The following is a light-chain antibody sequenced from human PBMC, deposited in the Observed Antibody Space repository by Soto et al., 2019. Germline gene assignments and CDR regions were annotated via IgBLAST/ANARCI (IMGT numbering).Light chain of an antibody. J-gene: IGKJ4*01. CDR3: QQYNSYSET. CDR1: QSISSW. Sequence: DIQMTQSPSTLSASVGDRVTITCRASQSISSWLAWYQQKPGKAPKLLIYKAYSLESGVPSRFSGSGSGTEFTLTISRLQPDDFAIYYCQQYNSYSETFGGGTKVEIK. CDR2: KAY. V-gene: IGKV1-5*03.